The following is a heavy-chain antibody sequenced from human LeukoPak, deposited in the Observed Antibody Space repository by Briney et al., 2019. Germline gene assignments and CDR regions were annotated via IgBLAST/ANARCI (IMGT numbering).Heavy chain of an antibody. V-gene: IGHV4-4*02. D-gene: IGHD2-15*01. CDR2: FHHSGST. J-gene: IGHJ4*02. CDR1: GASISSSYW. CDR3: APSPCSGDSCYRFDF. Sequence: SETLSLTGAGSGASISSSYWWSWVRQPPGKGLEWVGEFHHSGSTKYNPSLKSRVTISVDKSKNQFSLKLNSVTAADTAVYYCAPSPCSGDSCYRFDFWGQGTQVTVSS.